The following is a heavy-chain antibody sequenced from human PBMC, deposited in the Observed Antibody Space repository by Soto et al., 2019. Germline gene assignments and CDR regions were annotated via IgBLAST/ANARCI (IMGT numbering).Heavy chain of an antibody. V-gene: IGHV1-18*01. CDR1: GYTFTSYG. J-gene: IGHJ6*02. CDR2: ISAYNGNT. D-gene: IGHD3-22*01. Sequence: GASVKVSCKASGYTFTSYGISWVRQAPGQGLEWMGWISAYNGNTNYAQKLQGRVTMTTDTSTSTAYIELRSLRSDDTAVYYCARDRPHYYDSSGYSSIYYGMDVWGQGTTVTVSS. CDR3: ARDRPHYYDSSGYSSIYYGMDV.